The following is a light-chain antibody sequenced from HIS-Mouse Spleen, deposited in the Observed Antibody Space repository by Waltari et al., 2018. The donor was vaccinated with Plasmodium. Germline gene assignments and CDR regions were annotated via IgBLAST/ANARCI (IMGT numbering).Light chain of an antibody. J-gene: IGLJ3*02. CDR2: DVS. Sequence: QSALTQPRYVSGSPGQSVTISCTGTSSDGGGYNYVSWYQQPPGKAPKLMIYDVSKRPSGGPDRFSGSKSGNTASLTISGLQAEDEADYYCYSTDSSGNHRVFGGGTKLTVL. CDR1: SSDGGGYNY. CDR3: YSTDSSGNHRV. V-gene: IGLV2-11*01.